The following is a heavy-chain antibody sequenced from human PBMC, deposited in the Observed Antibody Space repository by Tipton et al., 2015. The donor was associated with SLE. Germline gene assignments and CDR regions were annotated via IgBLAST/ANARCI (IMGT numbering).Heavy chain of an antibody. D-gene: IGHD5-24*01. CDR2: ISYDGSNK. CDR1: GFTFSSYA. Sequence: SLRLSCAASGFTFSSYAMHWVRQAPGKGLEWVAVISYDGSNKYYADSVKGRFTISRDNSKNTLYLQMNSLRAEDTAVYYCARVRYGLVLDYWGQGTLVTVSS. J-gene: IGHJ4*02. CDR3: ARVRYGLVLDY. V-gene: IGHV3-30*04.